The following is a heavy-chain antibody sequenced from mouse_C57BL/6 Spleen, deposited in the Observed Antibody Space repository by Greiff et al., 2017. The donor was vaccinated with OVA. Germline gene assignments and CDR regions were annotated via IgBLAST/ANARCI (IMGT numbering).Heavy chain of an antibody. CDR3: ARGIGARYYWYFDG. Sequence: VQLQQSGPELVKPGASVKISCKASGYTFTDYYMNWVKQSHGKSLEWIGDINPNNGGTSYNQKFKGKATLTVDKSYSTAYMELRSLTSEDSAVYYCARGIGARYYWYFDGWGTGTTVTVSS. V-gene: IGHV1-26*01. CDR2: INPNNGGT. J-gene: IGHJ1*03. CDR1: GYTFTDYY.